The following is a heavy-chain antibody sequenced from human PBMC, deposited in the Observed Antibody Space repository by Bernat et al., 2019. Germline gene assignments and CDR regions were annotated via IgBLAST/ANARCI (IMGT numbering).Heavy chain of an antibody. CDR3: ARGGDYLWGPTNWFDP. CDR2: IYHSGST. D-gene: IGHD4-17*01. J-gene: IGHJ5*02. Sequence: QVQLQESGPGLVKPSETLSLTCAVSGYSISSGYYWGWIRQPPGKGLEWIGSIYHSGSTYYNPSLKSRVTISVATSKNQFSLKLSSVTAADTAVYYCARGGDYLWGPTNWFDPWGQGTLVTVSS. V-gene: IGHV4-38-2*01. CDR1: GYSISSGYY.